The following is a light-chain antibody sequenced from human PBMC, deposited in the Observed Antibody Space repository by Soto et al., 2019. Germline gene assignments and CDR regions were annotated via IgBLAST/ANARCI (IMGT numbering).Light chain of an antibody. CDR1: QSVSRR. Sequence: EIVLTQSPGSLSLSPMVIATLSFMASQSVSRRLAWYQHRPGQSPRLLISGASMRASGVPVRFSGSGSGTDFTLTISRLEPEDFAVYYCQHYGETPITFGLGTRLEIK. V-gene: IGKV3-20*01. CDR2: GAS. J-gene: IGKJ5*01. CDR3: QHYGETPIT.